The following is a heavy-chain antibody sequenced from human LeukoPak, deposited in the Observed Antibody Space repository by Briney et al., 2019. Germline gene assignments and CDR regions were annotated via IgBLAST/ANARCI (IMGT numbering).Heavy chain of an antibody. CDR2: ISSSGSTI. J-gene: IGHJ4*02. D-gene: IGHD1-7*01. CDR1: GFTFSDCY. Sequence: PGGSLRLSCAASGFTFSDCYMSWIRQAPGKGLEWVSYISSSGSTIYYTDSVKGRFTISRDNAKNSLYLQMNSLRAEDTAVYYCARMNYVSSGWGAPFDYWGQGTLVTVSS. V-gene: IGHV3-11*04. CDR3: ARMNYVSSGWGAPFDY.